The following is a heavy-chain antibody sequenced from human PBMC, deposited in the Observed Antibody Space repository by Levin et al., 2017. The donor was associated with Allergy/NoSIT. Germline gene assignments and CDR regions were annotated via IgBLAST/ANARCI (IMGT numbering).Heavy chain of an antibody. CDR3: ARDKPYYDFWSGYFHYYGMDV. D-gene: IGHD3-3*01. CDR1: GGSISSYY. Sequence: SETLSLTCTVSGGSISSYYWSWIRQPAGKGLEWIGRIYTSGSTNYNPSLKSRVTMSVDTSKNQFSLKLSSVTAADTAVYYCARDKPYYDFWSGYFHYYGMDVWGQGTTVTVSS. V-gene: IGHV4-4*07. CDR2: IYTSGST. J-gene: IGHJ6*02.